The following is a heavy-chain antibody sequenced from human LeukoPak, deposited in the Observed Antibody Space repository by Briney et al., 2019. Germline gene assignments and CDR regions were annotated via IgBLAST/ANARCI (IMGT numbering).Heavy chain of an antibody. J-gene: IGHJ6*02. CDR3: ARLRIYYGMDV. Sequence: GGSLRLSCAASGFTFSSYSMNWVRQAPGKGLEWVSYISTSSGTYYADSVKGRFTISRDNDKNSLYLQMNGLRDEDTAVYYCARLRIYYGMDVWGQGTTVTVSS. CDR2: ISTSSGT. CDR1: GFTFSSYS. V-gene: IGHV3-48*02. D-gene: IGHD1-14*01.